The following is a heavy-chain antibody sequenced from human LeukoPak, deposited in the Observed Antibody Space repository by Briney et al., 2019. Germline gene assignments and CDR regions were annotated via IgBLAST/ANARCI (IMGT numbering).Heavy chain of an antibody. CDR1: GYSFTSYW. V-gene: IGHV5-51*01. D-gene: IGHD5-18*01. Sequence: GESLKISCKGSGYSFTSYWIGWVRQMPGKGLEWMGIIYPGDSDTRYSPSFQGQVTISADKSISTAYLQWSSLKASDTAMYYCARALGGTAMAPWAFDIWGQGTMVTVSS. CDR2: IYPGDSDT. J-gene: IGHJ3*02. CDR3: ARALGGTAMAPWAFDI.